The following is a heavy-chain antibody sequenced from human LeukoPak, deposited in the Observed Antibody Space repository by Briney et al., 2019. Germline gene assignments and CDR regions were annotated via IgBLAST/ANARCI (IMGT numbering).Heavy chain of an antibody. CDR3: AGAVRGSSVDY. J-gene: IGHJ4*02. V-gene: IGHV3-30*04. CDR1: GFTFSSYA. Sequence: PGRSLRLSCAASGFTFSSYAMHWVRQAPGKGLEWVAVISYDGSNKYYADSVKGRFTISRDNSKNTLYLQMNSLRPEDTAVYYCAGAVRGSSVDYWGQGTLVTVSS. CDR2: ISYDGSNK.